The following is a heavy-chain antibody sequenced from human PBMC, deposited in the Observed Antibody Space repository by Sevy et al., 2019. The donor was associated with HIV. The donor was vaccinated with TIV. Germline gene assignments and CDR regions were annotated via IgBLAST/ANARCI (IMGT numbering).Heavy chain of an antibody. D-gene: IGHD6-13*01. Sequence: GGSLRLSCAASGFTFSTYTMNWVRQAPGKALQWVSSISFSSNYIFFADSMKGRFTISRDNAKNSLYLQMNSLRAEDTAVHYCARGHSSSWPYFDYWGQGTLVTVSS. V-gene: IGHV3-21*01. CDR3: ARGHSSSWPYFDY. CDR2: ISFSSNYI. J-gene: IGHJ4*02. CDR1: GFTFSTYT.